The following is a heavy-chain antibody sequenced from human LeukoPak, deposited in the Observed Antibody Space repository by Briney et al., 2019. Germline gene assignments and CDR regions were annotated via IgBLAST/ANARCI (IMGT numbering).Heavy chain of an antibody. V-gene: IGHV3-13*01. J-gene: IGHJ6*02. CDR3: ARVRTGSVGYYGMDV. CDR1: GFTFSSYD. D-gene: IGHD1-26*01. CDR2: VGTVGDT. Sequence: GGSLRLSCAASGFTFSSYDMHWVRQVTGKGLEWVSAVGTVGDTYYPGSVKGRFTVSSENARNSLFLQMNSLRAGDTAVYYCARVRTGSVGYYGMDVWGQGTTVTVSS.